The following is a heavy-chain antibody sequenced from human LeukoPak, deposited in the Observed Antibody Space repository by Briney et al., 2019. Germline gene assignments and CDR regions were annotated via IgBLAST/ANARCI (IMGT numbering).Heavy chain of an antibody. CDR1: GFTFSSYG. D-gene: IGHD3-16*01. J-gene: IGHJ4*02. CDR3: AKDTYDY. V-gene: IGHV3-30*18. Sequence: PGRSLRLSCAASGFTFSSYGMHWVRQAPGKGLEWVAVISYDGSNKYYADSVKGRFTITRDNSKNTLYLQMNSLRAEDTGVYYCAKDTYDYWGQGTLVTVSS. CDR2: ISYDGSNK.